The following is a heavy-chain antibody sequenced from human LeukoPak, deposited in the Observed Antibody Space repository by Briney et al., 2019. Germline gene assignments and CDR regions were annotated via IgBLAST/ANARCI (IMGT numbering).Heavy chain of an antibody. V-gene: IGHV4-39*07. Sequence: SETLSLTCTVSGGSISRSSYFWGWIRQPPGKGLEWIGEINHSGSTNYNPSLKSRVTISVDTSKNQFSLKLSSVTAADTAVYYCARGRTRFDPWGQGTLVTVSS. J-gene: IGHJ5*02. CDR1: GGSISRSSYF. CDR2: INHSGST. CDR3: ARGRTRFDP.